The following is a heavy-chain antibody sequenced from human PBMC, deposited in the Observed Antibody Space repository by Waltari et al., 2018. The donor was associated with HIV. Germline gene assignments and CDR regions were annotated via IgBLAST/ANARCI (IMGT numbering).Heavy chain of an antibody. CDR3: ARDRGSAVYYYYYGMDV. D-gene: IGHD6-25*01. CDR1: GCSISSSSYY. V-gene: IGHV4-39*07. Sequence: QLQLQESGPGLVKPSETLSLTCTVSGCSISSSSYYWGWLRQPTGKGLEWIGSIYYSGSTYYNPSLKSRVTISVDTSKNQFSLKLSSVTAADTAVYYCARDRGSAVYYYYYGMDVWGQGTTVTVSS. CDR2: IYYSGST. J-gene: IGHJ6*02.